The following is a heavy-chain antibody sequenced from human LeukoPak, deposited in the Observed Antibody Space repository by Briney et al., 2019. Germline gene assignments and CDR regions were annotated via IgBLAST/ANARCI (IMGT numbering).Heavy chain of an antibody. D-gene: IGHD1-26*01. J-gene: IGHJ4*02. CDR3: ATRGGSFSIFDY. CDR1: GFTFSDAW. Sequence: SGGSLRLSCAASGFTFSDAWMSWVRQAPGKGLEWVGRIKSKTDGGTTDYAAPVKGRFTISRDDSKNTLYLQMNSLKTEDTAVYYCATRGGSFSIFDYWGQGTLVTVSS. CDR2: IKSKTDGGTT. V-gene: IGHV3-15*01.